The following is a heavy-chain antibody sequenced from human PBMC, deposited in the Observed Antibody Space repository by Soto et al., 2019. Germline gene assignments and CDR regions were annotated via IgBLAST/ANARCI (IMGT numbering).Heavy chain of an antibody. J-gene: IGHJ6*02. V-gene: IGHV3-66*01. CDR3: ARDLSSDYGMDV. CDR2: IYSGGST. Sequence: RISQAPGKGLEWVSVIYSGGSTYYADSVKGRFTISRDNSKNTLYLQMNSLRAEDTAVYYCARDLSSDYGMDVWGQGTTVTVSS.